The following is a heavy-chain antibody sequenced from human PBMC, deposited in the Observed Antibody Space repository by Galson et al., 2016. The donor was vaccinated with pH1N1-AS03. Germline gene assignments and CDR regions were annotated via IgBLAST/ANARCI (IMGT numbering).Heavy chain of an antibody. CDR2: INPSDGNT. V-gene: IGHV1-46*01. Sequence: SVKVSCKASGYTFTSYYIHWVRQAPGQGREWMGIINPSDGNTNYAQRFQGRVTMTRDTSTSTVYMEPSSLRSDDTAVYYCARVSAGLTGYYYAMDVWGQGTTVTVSS. CDR1: GYTFTSYY. J-gene: IGHJ6*02. CDR3: ARVSAGLTGYYYAMDV. D-gene: IGHD4/OR15-4a*01.